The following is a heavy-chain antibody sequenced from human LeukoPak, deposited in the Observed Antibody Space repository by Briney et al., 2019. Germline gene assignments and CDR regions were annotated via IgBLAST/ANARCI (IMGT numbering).Heavy chain of an antibody. D-gene: IGHD1-26*01. CDR2: INTDGSST. V-gene: IGHV3-74*01. CDR1: GFTFRSYW. Sequence: GGSLRLSCAASGFTFRSYWMHWVRQAPGKALVWVSRINTDGSSTSYADSVKGRFTISRHNAKNTLYLQMNSLRAEDTAVYYCARVVVGAKGAFDIWGQGTRVTVSS. CDR3: ARVVVGAKGAFDI. J-gene: IGHJ3*02.